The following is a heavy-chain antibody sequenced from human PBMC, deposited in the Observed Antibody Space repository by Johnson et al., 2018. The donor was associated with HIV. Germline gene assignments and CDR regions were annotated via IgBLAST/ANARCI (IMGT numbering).Heavy chain of an antibody. Sequence: VQLVESGGGLVQPGGSLRLSCSASEFTFRDYWMAWVRQAPGRGLEWVANIKQDGSDTYYLDSVKGRFTISRDNTKNSLFLQMDTLRAGDTAVYYCAKDQGIVGATVFDIWGQGTMVTVSS. CDR2: IKQDGSDT. CDR3: AKDQGIVGATVFDI. CDR1: EFTFRDYW. J-gene: IGHJ3*02. V-gene: IGHV3-7*01. D-gene: IGHD1-26*01.